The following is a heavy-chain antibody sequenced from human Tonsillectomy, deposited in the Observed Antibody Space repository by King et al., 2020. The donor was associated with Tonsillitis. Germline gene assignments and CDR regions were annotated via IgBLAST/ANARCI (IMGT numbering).Heavy chain of an antibody. V-gene: IGHV1-69*01. CDR1: GGTFSSYA. Sequence: VQLVESGAEVKKPGSSVKVSCTASGGTFSSYAISWVRQAPGQGLEWMGGIIPIFGTANYAQKFQGRVTITADESTSTAYMELSSLRSEDTAVYYCASLHPYYFDSTLDYWGQGTLVTVSS. CDR3: ASLHPYYFDSTLDY. CDR2: IIPIFGTA. J-gene: IGHJ4*02. D-gene: IGHD3-22*01.